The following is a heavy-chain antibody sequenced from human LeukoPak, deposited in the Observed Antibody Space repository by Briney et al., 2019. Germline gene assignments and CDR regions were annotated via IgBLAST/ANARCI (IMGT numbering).Heavy chain of an antibody. CDR2: IKKDGSEK. D-gene: IGHD3-9*01. V-gene: IGHV3-7*03. CDR3: ARDRGLRYFDSFDY. CDR1: GFSLSSFW. J-gene: IGHJ4*02. Sequence: GGSLRLSCVASGFSLSSFWMNWVRQAPGKGLEWVASIKKDGSEKHYVDSVKARFTISRDNAKNSLYLEMNSLRAEDTAVYYCARDRGLRYFDSFDYWGQGAPVTVSS.